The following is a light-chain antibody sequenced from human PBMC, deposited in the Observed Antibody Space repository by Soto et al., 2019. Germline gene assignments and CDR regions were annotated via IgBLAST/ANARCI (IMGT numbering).Light chain of an antibody. CDR3: QQYNNWPSWT. Sequence: PGERATLSCRASQSVSSYLAWYQQKPGQAPRLLIYDASNRATGIPARFSGSGSGTDFTLTISSLQSEDFAVYYCQQYNNWPSWTFGQGTKV. V-gene: IGKV3D-15*01. CDR2: DAS. J-gene: IGKJ1*01. CDR1: QSVSSY.